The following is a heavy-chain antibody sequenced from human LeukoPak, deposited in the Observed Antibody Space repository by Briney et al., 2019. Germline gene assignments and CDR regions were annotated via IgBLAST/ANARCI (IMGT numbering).Heavy chain of an antibody. D-gene: IGHD6-13*01. CDR2: LYNTGNT. Sequence: PGGSLRLSCAASGFTVNSNYLSWVRQAPGKGLEWVSTLYNTGNTYYANSVKGRFSISRDNSKNTLFLQMNSLRAEDTAVYYCARLTADGRLYFVDWGPGTRVTVSS. CDR3: ARLTADGRLYFVD. CDR1: GFTVNSNY. J-gene: IGHJ4*02. V-gene: IGHV3-53*01.